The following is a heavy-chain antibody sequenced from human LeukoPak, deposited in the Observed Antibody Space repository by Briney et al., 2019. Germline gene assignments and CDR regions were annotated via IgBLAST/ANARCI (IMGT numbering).Heavy chain of an antibody. CDR3: ARDLGQYYDTSDNWFDS. CDR2: IRQDGSDK. D-gene: IGHD3-22*01. J-gene: IGHJ5*01. Sequence: PGGSLRLSCAASGFIFSDYWMTWVRQAPGKGLEWVANIRQDGSDKYYVDSVKGRFTISRDNAKNSLYLQMNSLRAEDTAVYYCARDLGQYYDTSDNWFDSWGQGTLVTVSS. V-gene: IGHV3-7*01. CDR1: GFIFSDYW.